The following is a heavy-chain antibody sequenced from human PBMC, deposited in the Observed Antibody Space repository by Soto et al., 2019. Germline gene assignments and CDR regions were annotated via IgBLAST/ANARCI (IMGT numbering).Heavy chain of an antibody. V-gene: IGHV1-18*04. CDR3: ARTYCSCARCYSDY. Sequence: QVQLVQSGAEVKKPGASVKVSCKTSGYTFTSHGISWVRQAPGQGLEWMGWFSAYNGNTNYPQKLQGRVTMATDTPTSTAYMELRSLRSDDTAVYYCARTYCSCARCYSDYWGQGTLVTGSS. CDR1: GYTFTSHG. CDR2: FSAYNGNT. J-gene: IGHJ4*02. D-gene: IGHD2-2*01.